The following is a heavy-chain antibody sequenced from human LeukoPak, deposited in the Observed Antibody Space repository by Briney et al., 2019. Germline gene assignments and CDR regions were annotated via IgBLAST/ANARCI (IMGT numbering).Heavy chain of an antibody. D-gene: IGHD5-18*01. Sequence: SVKVSCKASGGTFSSYAISWVRQAPGQGLEWMGGIIPIFGTANYAQKFQGRVTITADKSTSTAYMELSSLRSEDTAVYYCATGRHGYSYGNDYWGQETWSPSPQ. V-gene: IGHV1-69*06. CDR3: ATGRHGYSYGNDY. J-gene: IGHJ4*01. CDR1: GGTFSSYA. CDR2: IIPIFGTA.